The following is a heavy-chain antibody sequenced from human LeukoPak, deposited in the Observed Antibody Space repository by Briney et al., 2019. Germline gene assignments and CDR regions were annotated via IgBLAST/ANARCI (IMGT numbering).Heavy chain of an antibody. CDR3: ARDTPSNVLRYFDWLLTNYFDY. D-gene: IGHD3-9*01. V-gene: IGHV3-7*01. CDR2: IKQDGSEK. Sequence: PGGSLRLSCAASGFTFSSYWMSWVRQAPGKGLEWVANIKQDGSEKYYVDSVKGRFTISRDSAKNSLYLQMNSLRAEDTAVYYCARDTPSNVLRYFDWLLTNYFDYWGQGTLVTVSS. J-gene: IGHJ4*02. CDR1: GFTFSSYW.